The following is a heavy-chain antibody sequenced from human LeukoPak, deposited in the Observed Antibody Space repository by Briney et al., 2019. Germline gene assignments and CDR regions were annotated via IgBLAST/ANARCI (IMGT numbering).Heavy chain of an antibody. V-gene: IGHV4-59*08. J-gene: IGHJ4*02. CDR1: GASLSTSS. D-gene: IGHD6-19*01. CDR2: IYYSGTA. CDR3: ARHFSNGWSDK. Sequence: SQTLSLTCTVSGASLSTSSWTWIRQPPGKGLECIGFIYYSGTAHYHPSLKSRVTISLDTSKKQFSLRLSSVTAADTAVYYCARHFSNGWSDKWGQGTLVTVS.